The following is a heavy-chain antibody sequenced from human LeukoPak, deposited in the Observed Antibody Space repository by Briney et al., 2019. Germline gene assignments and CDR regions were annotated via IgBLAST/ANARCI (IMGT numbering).Heavy chain of an antibody. Sequence: GGSLRLSCAASGFTFSSFWMAWVRQAPGKGLKWVASIKFDESERHHVDSVKGRFTISRDNAKNSLYLQMNSLRAEDTAVYFCTRVTTNGYFEYWGQGTLVTVSS. D-gene: IGHD1/OR15-1a*01. V-gene: IGHV3-7*04. CDR2: IKFDESER. CDR3: TRVTTNGYFEY. J-gene: IGHJ4*02. CDR1: GFTFSSFW.